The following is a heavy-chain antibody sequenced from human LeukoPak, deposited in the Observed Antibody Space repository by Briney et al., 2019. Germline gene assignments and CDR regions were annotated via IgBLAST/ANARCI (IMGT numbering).Heavy chain of an antibody. J-gene: IGHJ5*02. Sequence: SETLSLTCAVYGGSFSGYYWSWIRQPPGKGLEWIGEINHSGSTNYNPSLKSRVTISVDTSKNQFSLRLRSMTAADTAVYYCARVPGVFYDTLTGYGSGWFDPWGQGTLVTVPS. CDR1: GGSFSGYY. D-gene: IGHD3-9*01. CDR2: INHSGST. V-gene: IGHV4-34*01. CDR3: ARVPGVFYDTLTGYGSGWFDP.